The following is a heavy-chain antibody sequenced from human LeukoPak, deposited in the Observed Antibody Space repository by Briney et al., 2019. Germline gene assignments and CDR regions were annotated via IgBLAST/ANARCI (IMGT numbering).Heavy chain of an antibody. CDR2: IKRDESEQ. CDR1: GFTFSNYW. V-gene: IGHV3-7*01. J-gene: IGHJ4*02. D-gene: IGHD3-10*01. CDR3: AQNMVGGQIFDF. Sequence: GGSLRLSCAASGFTFSNYWMSWVRQAPGKGLEWVADIKRDESEQHYVDSVKGRFTISRDNAKNSLYLQMNSLRAEDTAVYYCAQNMVGGQIFDFWGQGTLVTVSS.